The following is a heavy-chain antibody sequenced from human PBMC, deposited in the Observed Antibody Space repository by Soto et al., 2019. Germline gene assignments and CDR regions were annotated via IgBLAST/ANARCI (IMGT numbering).Heavy chain of an antibody. CDR1: GFTFSSYS. CDR2: ISSSSSYI. D-gene: IGHD2-21*02. CDR3: ARDPLTKGTVTATFDY. Sequence: GGSLRLSCAASGFTFSSYSMNWVRQAPGKGLEWVSSISSSSSYIYYADSVKGRFTISRDNAKNSLYLQMNSLRAEDTAVYYCARDPLTKGTVTATFDYWGQGXLVTVSS. V-gene: IGHV3-21*01. J-gene: IGHJ4*02.